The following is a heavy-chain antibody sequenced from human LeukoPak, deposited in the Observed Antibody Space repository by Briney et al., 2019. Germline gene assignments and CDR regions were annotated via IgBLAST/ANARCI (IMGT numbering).Heavy chain of an antibody. V-gene: IGHV3-7*01. Sequence: PGGSLRLSCTASGVTFSSYWMSWVRQAPGKGLEWGANIKQDESEKFYVDSVKGRFTISRDNAKNSLYLQMNSLRAEDTAVYYCARDPGIPAAGTVGYFDYWGQGTLVTVSS. J-gene: IGHJ4*02. CDR1: GVTFSSYW. D-gene: IGHD6-13*01. CDR2: IKQDESEK. CDR3: ARDPGIPAAGTVGYFDY.